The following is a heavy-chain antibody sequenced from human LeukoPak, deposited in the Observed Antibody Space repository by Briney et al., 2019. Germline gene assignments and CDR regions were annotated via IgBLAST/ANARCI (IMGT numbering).Heavy chain of an antibody. CDR1: GGSFSGYY. CDR2: INHSGST. J-gene: IGHJ3*02. V-gene: IGHV4-34*01. CDR3: ARDMGSSGYWGAFDI. D-gene: IGHD3-22*01. Sequence: SETLSLTCAVYGGSFSGYYWSWIRQPPGKGLEWIGEINHSGSTNYNPSLKSRVTISVDASKNQFSLKLSSVTAADTAVYYCARDMGSSGYWGAFDIWGQGTMVTVSS.